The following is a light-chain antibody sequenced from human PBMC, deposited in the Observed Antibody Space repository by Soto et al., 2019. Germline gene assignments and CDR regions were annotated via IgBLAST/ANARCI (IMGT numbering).Light chain of an antibody. V-gene: IGKV3D-15*02. CDR3: QQYRMSPNT. CDR1: QSVGSN. J-gene: IGKJ5*01. CDR2: GAS. Sequence: DIVMRQSPVTLSVSPKESATLSCRASQSVGSNLAWYQQRPGQAPRLLIYGASTRATGIPDRFSGSGSGRDFSLTIRGLKPDDFAVYFCQQYRMSPNTFGQGTRLENK.